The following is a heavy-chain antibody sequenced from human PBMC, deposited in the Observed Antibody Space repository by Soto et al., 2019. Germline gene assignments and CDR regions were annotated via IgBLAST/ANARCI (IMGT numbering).Heavy chain of an antibody. CDR1: AFPISTYX. Sequence: LRLSCAASAFPISTYXXXXVRQAPGKGLEWVSYISTDLRALYYADSGRGRFTISRDXAKXXXYLQMTSLRDEDTGVYYCAKDREAXXNYVFDYWGQGTLVTVSS. D-gene: IGHD1-7*01. J-gene: IGHJ4*02. CDR3: AKDREAXXNYVFDY. V-gene: IGHV3-48*02. CDR2: ISTDLRAL.